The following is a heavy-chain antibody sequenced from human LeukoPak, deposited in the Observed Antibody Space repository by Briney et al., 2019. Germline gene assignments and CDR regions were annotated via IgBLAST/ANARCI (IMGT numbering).Heavy chain of an antibody. CDR2: IWYDGSKK. D-gene: IGHD6-13*01. CDR1: GFTFSSYG. V-gene: IGHV3-33*01. J-gene: IGHJ6*02. Sequence: GRSLRLSCAASGFTFSSYGVHWVRQAPGKGLEWVAVIWYDGSKKYYADSVKGRFTISRDNSKNTLYLQMNSLRAEDTAVYYCARDAAAGDYYYGMDVWGQGTTVTVSS. CDR3: ARDAAAGDYYYGMDV.